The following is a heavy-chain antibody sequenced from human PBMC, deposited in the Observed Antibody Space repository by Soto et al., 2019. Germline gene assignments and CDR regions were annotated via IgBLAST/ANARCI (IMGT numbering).Heavy chain of an antibody. CDR1: GYTLTSHG. V-gene: IGHV1-18*01. J-gene: IGHJ6*02. D-gene: IGHD4-4*01. Sequence: QVQLVQSGAEVKKPGASVKVSCKASGYTLTSHGISWVRKAPGQGLEWMGWISAYNGNTNYAQKLQGRVTMTTDTSTSTAYMELRSLRSDDTAVYYCAREGGNSGVPCEYYYGMDVWGQGTTVTVSS. CDR2: ISAYNGNT. CDR3: AREGGNSGVPCEYYYGMDV.